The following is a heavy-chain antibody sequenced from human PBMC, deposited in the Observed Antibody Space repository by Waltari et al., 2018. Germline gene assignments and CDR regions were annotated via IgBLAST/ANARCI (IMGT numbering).Heavy chain of an antibody. D-gene: IGHD3-3*01. CDR1: GLTFSDYG. J-gene: IGHJ6*02. Sequence: QVQLVESGGGVVQPGESLRLSCAVSGLTFSDYGVHWVRQAPVKGLEWVAVISFDGSDDSYADSVRGRFTISRDNSKNTLFLQMSSLTEDDTAVYYCAKDANPNYDFWSGYPVYYFGMDVWGQGTTVTVSS. CDR3: AKDANPNYDFWSGYPVYYFGMDV. V-gene: IGHV3-30*18. CDR2: ISFDGSDD.